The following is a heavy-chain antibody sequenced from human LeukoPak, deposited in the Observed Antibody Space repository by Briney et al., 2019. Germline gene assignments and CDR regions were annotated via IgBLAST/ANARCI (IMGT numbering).Heavy chain of an antibody. CDR1: GFTFSSYG. J-gene: IGHJ4*02. CDR2: ISYDGSNK. D-gene: IGHD3-10*01. V-gene: IGHV3-30*03. Sequence: GGSLRLSCAASGFTFSSYGMHWVRQAPGKGLEWVAVISYDGSNKYYADSVKGRFTISRDNSKNTLYLQMNSLRAEDTAVYYCARVVWGSGSPEVYYFDYWGQGTLVTVSS. CDR3: ARVVWGSGSPEVYYFDY.